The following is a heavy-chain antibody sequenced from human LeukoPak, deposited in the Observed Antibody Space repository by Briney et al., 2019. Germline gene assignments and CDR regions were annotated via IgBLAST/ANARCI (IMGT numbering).Heavy chain of an antibody. V-gene: IGHV4-39*01. CDR1: GGSISTSSYY. CDR3: AKHESLIASDV. J-gene: IGHJ3*01. CDR2: IHYSGST. Sequence: SETLSLTCSVSGGSISTSSYYWGWIRQPPGMGLEWIGTIHYSGSTNYSPSLKSRVTMSIDTFKNQFSLRLSSVTAADTAVYYCAKHESLIASDVWGQGTMVTVSS.